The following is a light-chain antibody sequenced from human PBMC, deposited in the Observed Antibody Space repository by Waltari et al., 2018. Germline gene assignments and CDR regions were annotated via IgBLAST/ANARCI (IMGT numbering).Light chain of an antibody. Sequence: QLVLTQSPSASASLGASVTLTCTLSSGHSSTILAWLQQQPEKGPRYLMKVNSDGSHSKGDDIPDRFSGSSSGAERYLTISSVQSEDEADYFCQTGGHGTWVFGGGTTLTVL. CDR2: VNSDGSH. J-gene: IGLJ3*02. CDR3: QTGGHGTWV. V-gene: IGLV4-69*01. CDR1: SGHSSTI.